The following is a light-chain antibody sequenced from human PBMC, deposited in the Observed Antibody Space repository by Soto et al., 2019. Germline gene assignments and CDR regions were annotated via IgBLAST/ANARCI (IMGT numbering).Light chain of an antibody. CDR1: QSVRSN. Sequence: IVMTQSPATLSVSPGERATLSCRASQSVRSNLAWYQQKPGQAPRLLIYGASTRATGIPAGFSGSGSGTEFTLSIGSLQSEDFAIYYCQQYNTWPPTFGQGTKVDIK. V-gene: IGKV3-15*01. J-gene: IGKJ1*01. CDR2: GAS. CDR3: QQYNTWPPT.